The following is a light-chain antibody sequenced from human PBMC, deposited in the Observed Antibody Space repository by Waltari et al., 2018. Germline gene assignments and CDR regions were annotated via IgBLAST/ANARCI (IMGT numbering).Light chain of an antibody. J-gene: IGKJ1*01. Sequence: DIQMTQSPSSLSASVGDRVTITCRASKSISSHLNWYQQKAGKAPKLLIYAASSLQSGVPSRFSGSGSGTDYTLTISSLQPEDFATYYCQQSYSNPETFGLGTKVEIK. CDR3: QQSYSNPET. CDR1: KSISSH. CDR2: AAS. V-gene: IGKV1-39*01.